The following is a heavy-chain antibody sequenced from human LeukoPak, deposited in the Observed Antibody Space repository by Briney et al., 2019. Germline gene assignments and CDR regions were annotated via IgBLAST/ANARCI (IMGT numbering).Heavy chain of an antibody. D-gene: IGHD2-15*01. CDR1: GLTFSSHW. Sequence: GGSLRLSCAASGLTFSSHWMHWVRQAPGKGLVWVSRINSDGSSTSYADSVKDRFTISRDNAKNTLYLQMNSLRAEDTAVYYCARIGYCSGGSCYPLDYWGQGTLVTVSS. J-gene: IGHJ4*02. CDR3: ARIGYCSGGSCYPLDY. CDR2: INSDGSST. V-gene: IGHV3-74*01.